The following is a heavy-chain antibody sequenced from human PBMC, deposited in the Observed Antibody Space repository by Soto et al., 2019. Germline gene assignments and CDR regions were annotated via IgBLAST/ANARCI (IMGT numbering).Heavy chain of an antibody. CDR2: INSDGSST. CDR1: GFTFSSYW. D-gene: IGHD1-26*01. Sequence: GGSLRLSCAASGFTFSSYWMHWVRQAPGKGLVWVSRINSDGSSTSYADSVKGRFTISRDNAKNTLYLQMNSLRAEDTAVYYCAREGSTYGFDYWGQGTLVTVSS. J-gene: IGHJ4*02. CDR3: AREGSTYGFDY. V-gene: IGHV3-74*01.